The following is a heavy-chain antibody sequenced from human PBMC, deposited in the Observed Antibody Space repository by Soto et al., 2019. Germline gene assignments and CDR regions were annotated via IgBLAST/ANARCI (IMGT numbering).Heavy chain of an antibody. J-gene: IGHJ4*02. CDR3: ARQIPAYDFWSGYYAY. CDR1: GFTFSDYY. D-gene: IGHD3-3*01. V-gene: IGHV3-11*01. CDR2: ISSSGSNI. Sequence: GGSLRLSCAASGFTFSDYYMSWIRQAPGKGLEWLSFISSSGSNIYYADPVKGRFTISRDNAKNSLYLQMNSLRAEDTAVYYCARQIPAYDFWSGYYAYWGQGTLVTVSS.